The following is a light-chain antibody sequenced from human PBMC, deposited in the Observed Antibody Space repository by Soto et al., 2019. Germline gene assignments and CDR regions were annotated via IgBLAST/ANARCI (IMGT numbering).Light chain of an antibody. V-gene: IGLV2-23*01. J-gene: IGLJ1*01. CDR2: EGS. CDR1: SSDVGSYNL. Sequence: QSALTQPASVSGSPGQSITISCTGTSSDVGSYNLVSRYQQHPGKAPQLIIYEGSKRPSGVSNRFGGSKSGNTASLTISGLQAEDEADYYCCSYASSTTRVFGTGTKLTVL. CDR3: CSYASSTTRV.